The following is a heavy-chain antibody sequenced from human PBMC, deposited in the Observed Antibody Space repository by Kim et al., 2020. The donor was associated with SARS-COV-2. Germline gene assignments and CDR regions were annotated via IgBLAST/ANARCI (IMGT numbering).Heavy chain of an antibody. Sequence: ASVKVSCKASGYTFISYALHWVRQAPGQRLEWMGWISAGNDNTKFSQKFQGRVTISRDTSASTVYMEVSSLRSEDTAGYYCARGGNWNDAFDYWGQGTLV. J-gene: IGHJ4*02. CDR1: GYTFISYA. CDR3: ARGGNWNDAFDY. V-gene: IGHV1-3*01. CDR2: ISAGNDNT. D-gene: IGHD1-1*01.